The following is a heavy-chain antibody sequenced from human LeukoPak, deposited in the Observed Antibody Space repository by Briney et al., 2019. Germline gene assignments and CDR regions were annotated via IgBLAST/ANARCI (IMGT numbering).Heavy chain of an antibody. V-gene: IGHV3-74*01. CDR2: INSDGSST. J-gene: IGHJ6*02. CDR1: GFTFSSYW. CDR3: VRMMVTQWGYYYYGMDV. Sequence: PGGSLRLSCAASGFTFSSYWMHWVRQAPGKGLVWVSRINSDGSSTSYADSVKGRFTISRDNAKNTLYLQMNSLRAEDTAVYYCVRMMVTQWGYYYYGMDVWGQGTTVTVSS. D-gene: IGHD2-21*02.